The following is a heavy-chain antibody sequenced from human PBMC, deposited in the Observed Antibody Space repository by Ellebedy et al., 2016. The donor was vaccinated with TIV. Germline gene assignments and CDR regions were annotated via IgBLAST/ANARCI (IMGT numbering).Heavy chain of an antibody. Sequence: GESLKISXAASGLTFSNYAMNWVRQAPGKGLEWISYIMSSGSTIHYADSVKGRFTISRDNAQGSLYLQMNSLRAEDTAVYFCAKGTGTTNYRDHRFDFWGRGTMVTVSS. CDR2: IMSSGSTI. CDR1: GLTFSNYA. D-gene: IGHD1-7*01. CDR3: AKGTGTTNYRDHRFDF. V-gene: IGHV3-48*04. J-gene: IGHJ3*01.